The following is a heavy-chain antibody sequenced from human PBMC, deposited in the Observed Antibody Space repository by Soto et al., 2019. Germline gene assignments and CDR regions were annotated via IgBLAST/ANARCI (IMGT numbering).Heavy chain of an antibody. V-gene: IGHV4-30-4*01. J-gene: IGHJ6*02. D-gene: IGHD6-19*01. CDR3: AKVEHSSGWYEAAMDV. CDR2: INYSGST. CDR1: GGSISSGDYY. Sequence: PSETLSLTCTVSGGSISSGDYYWSWIRQPPGKGLEWIGYINYSGSTYYNPALKSRVTISVDTSKNQFSLKLSSVTAADTAVYYCAKVEHSSGWYEAAMDVWGQGTTVTVSS.